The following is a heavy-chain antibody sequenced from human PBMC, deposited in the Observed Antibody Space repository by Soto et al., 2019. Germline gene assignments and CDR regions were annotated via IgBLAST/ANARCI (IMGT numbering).Heavy chain of an antibody. Sequence: QVQLQQWGAGLLKPSETLSLTCAVYGGSFNTYYWTWIRQPPGKGLEWIGEIIHSGSTNYNPSLKSRVTISVDTSKKQFSLKLSSVTAADTAVYYCARATSVTTLLYYYYMDVWGKGTTVTVSS. CDR2: IIHSGST. D-gene: IGHD4-17*01. CDR1: GGSFNTYY. V-gene: IGHV4-34*12. J-gene: IGHJ6*03. CDR3: ARATSVTTLLYYYYMDV.